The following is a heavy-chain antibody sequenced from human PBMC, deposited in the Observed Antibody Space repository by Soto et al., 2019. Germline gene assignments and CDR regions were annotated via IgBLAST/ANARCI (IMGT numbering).Heavy chain of an antibody. CDR3: AAGGSGSAAY. D-gene: IGHD3-10*01. CDR2: VLSSESA. V-gene: IGHV4-59*01. CDR1: GGSITSFY. Sequence: QVQLQESGPRLVKPSETLTITCAVSGGSITSFYYTWIRQPPGKGLEWIGSVLSSESAYYNPSLKSRATMSIDASKNQCSLTLTSVTAADTAFYYSAAGGSGSAAYWGQGSLVTVSS. J-gene: IGHJ4*02.